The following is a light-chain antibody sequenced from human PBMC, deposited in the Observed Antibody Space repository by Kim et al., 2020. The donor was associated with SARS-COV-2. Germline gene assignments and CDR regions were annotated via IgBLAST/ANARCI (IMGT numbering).Light chain of an antibody. V-gene: IGLV3-1*01. Sequence: VSVSPRQTASITGSGDTLEDNYACWYQQKPGQSPVLVIYQDSKRPSGIPERFSGSNSGNTVTLTISGTQAMDEADYYCQAWDSSTLFGGGTQLTVL. CDR2: QDS. CDR3: QAWDSSTL. J-gene: IGLJ2*01. CDR1: TLEDNY.